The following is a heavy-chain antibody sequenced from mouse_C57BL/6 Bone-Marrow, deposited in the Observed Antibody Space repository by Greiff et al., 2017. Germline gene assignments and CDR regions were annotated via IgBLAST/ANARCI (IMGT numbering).Heavy chain of an antibody. J-gene: IGHJ1*03. Sequence: QVQLQQPGADLVKPGASVKMSCKASGYTFTSYWITWVKQRPVPGLAWIGAIYPGSGSTNYNETFKSKATLTVATSSSTAYMQLSSLTSEDSAVYYCARPYYSNYWYFDVWGTGTTVTVSS. V-gene: IGHV1-55*01. CDR1: GYTFTSYW. CDR3: ARPYYSNYWYFDV. D-gene: IGHD2-5*01. CDR2: IYPGSGST.